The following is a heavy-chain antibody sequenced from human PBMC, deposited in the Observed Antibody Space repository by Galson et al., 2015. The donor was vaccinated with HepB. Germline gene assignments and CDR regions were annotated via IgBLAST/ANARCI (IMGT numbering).Heavy chain of an antibody. D-gene: IGHD5-18*01. CDR1: GYTLTELS. CDR3: AEGRGYSYGYLVFDY. V-gene: IGHV1-24*01. Sequence: SVKVSCKVSGYTLTELSMHWVRQAPGKGLEWMGGFDPGDGETIYAQKFQGRVTMTEDTSTDTAYMELSSLRAEDTAVYYCAEGRGYSYGYLVFDYWGQGTLVTVSS. J-gene: IGHJ4*02. CDR2: FDPGDGET.